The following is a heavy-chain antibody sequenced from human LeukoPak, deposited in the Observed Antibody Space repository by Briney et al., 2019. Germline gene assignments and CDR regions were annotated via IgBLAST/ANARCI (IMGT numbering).Heavy chain of an antibody. D-gene: IGHD5-18*01. CDR2: IIPMFGTP. V-gene: IGHV1-69*05. CDR1: GGTLSTSA. J-gene: IGHJ4*02. CDR3: ARACGYSYSSPFDY. Sequence: GASVKVSCKASGGTLSTSAISWVRQAPGQGLEWMGGIIPMFGTPNYAQKFQGRVTVTTDASTNTAYMELSSLRSEDTAVYYCARACGYSYSSPFDYWGQGTLVTVSS.